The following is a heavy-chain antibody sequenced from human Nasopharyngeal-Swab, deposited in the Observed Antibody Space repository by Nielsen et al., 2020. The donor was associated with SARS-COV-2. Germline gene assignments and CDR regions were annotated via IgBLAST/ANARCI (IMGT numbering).Heavy chain of an antibody. CDR1: GFTFSSYV. CDR3: ARAETGYSYGYPFDY. D-gene: IGHD5-18*01. V-gene: IGHV3-33*08. J-gene: IGHJ4*02. CDR2: IWYDGSNK. Sequence: GESLKISCAASGFTFSSYVMHWVRQAPGKGLEWVAVIWYDGSNKYYEDSVKGRFTISRDNSKNTLYLQMNSLRAEDTAVYYCARAETGYSYGYPFDYWGQGTLVTVSS.